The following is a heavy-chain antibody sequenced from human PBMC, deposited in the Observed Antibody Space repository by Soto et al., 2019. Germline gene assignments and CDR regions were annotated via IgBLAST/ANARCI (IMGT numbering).Heavy chain of an antibody. D-gene: IGHD3-9*01. CDR3: ERVDILTGYGCMDV. V-gene: IGHV4-30-4*01. CDR1: GDSIRSGNHY. Sequence: SETLSLTFTVSGDSIRSGNHYWSWIRQPPGKGLEWIGYIYYSGSTYYSPSLKSRFTISVDTSKNKFSLKLNSVTAADTAVYYCERVDILTGYGCMDVWGQGTTVPVYS. CDR2: IYYSGST. J-gene: IGHJ6*02.